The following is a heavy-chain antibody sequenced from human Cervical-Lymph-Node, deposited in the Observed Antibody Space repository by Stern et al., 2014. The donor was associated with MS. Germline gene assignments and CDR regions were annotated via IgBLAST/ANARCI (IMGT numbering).Heavy chain of an antibody. D-gene: IGHD3-22*01. CDR3: ARDRDYYDTNGDGFDI. V-gene: IGHV3-11*01. Sequence: QVQLVQSGGGLVKPGGSLRLSCAASGLTFSDYYMSWVRQAPGKGLEWVSYISYSGSTKHYADFVKGRFTISRDNAKNSLYLQMNSLRAEDTAVYYCARDRDYYDTNGDGFDIGGQGTMGTVSA. J-gene: IGHJ3*02. CDR1: GLTFSDYY. CDR2: ISYSGSTK.